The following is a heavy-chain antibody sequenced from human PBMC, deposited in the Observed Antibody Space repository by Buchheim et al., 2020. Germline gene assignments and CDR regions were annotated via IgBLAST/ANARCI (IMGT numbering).Heavy chain of an antibody. CDR3: ARGPGIAVAGTFYYYYGMDV. V-gene: IGHV4-61*02. Sequence: QVQLQESGPGLVKPSQTLSLPCTVSGGSISSGSYYWSWIRQPAGKGLEWIGRIYTSGSTNYNPSLKSRVTISVDTSKNQFSLKLSSVTAADTAVYYCARGPGIAVAGTFYYYYGMDVWGQGTT. J-gene: IGHJ6*02. CDR1: GGSISSGSYY. D-gene: IGHD6-19*01. CDR2: IYTSGST.